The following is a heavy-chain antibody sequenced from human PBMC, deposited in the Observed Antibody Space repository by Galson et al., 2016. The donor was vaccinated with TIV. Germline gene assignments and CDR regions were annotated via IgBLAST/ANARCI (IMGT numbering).Heavy chain of an antibody. CDR3: AREGSTVTMHHYFGLDV. D-gene: IGHD4-17*01. J-gene: IGHJ6*02. CDR1: GYSISSGYY. V-gene: IGHV4-38-2*02. CDR2: IYYTGTT. Sequence: SETLSLTCTVSGYSISSGYYWGWIRQSPGKGLEWMGSIYYTGTTYTNPSLRSRLTLSVDTSNNQVSLRLSPVTAADTAVYYCAREGSTVTMHHYFGLDVWGQGATLIVSS.